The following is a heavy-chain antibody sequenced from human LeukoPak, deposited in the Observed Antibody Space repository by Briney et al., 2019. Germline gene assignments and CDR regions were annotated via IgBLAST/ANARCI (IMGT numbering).Heavy chain of an antibody. V-gene: IGHV4-59*01. Sequence: SETLSLTCTISGGSISSYYWSWIRQPPGKGLEWSGYIYYSGSTNYNPSLKSRVTISVDTSKNQFSLKLSSVTAADTAVYYCARAREEQLDFDYWGQGTLVTVSS. CDR3: ARAREEQLDFDY. J-gene: IGHJ4*02. CDR1: GGSISSYY. CDR2: IYYSGST. D-gene: IGHD6-13*01.